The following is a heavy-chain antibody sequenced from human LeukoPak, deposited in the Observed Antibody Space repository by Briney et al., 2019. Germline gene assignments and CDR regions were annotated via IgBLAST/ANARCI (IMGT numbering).Heavy chain of an antibody. V-gene: IGHV3-23*01. J-gene: IGHJ4*02. CDR2: LSGSGGGT. Sequence: GWSLRLSCAVSGITLSNYGMSWVRQAPGKGLEWVAGLSGSGGGTNYADSVQGRFTISRANPKNTLYLQMNRLRAEDTAVYFCAKRGVVIRVFLVGFHKEAYYFDSWGQGALVTVSS. CDR3: AKRGVVIRVFLVGFHKEAYYFDS. CDR1: GITLSNYG. D-gene: IGHD3-10*01.